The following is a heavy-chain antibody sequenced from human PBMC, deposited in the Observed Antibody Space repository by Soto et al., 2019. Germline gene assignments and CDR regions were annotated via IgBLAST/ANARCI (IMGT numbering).Heavy chain of an antibody. Sequence: GGSLSLSCAASGFTFSSYAMSWVRQAPGKGLEWVSAISGSGGSTYYADSVKGRFTISRDRSNYTVSLLLNSLRVEDTAIYYCARQRSPEGWFDPWGQGTLVTVAS. V-gene: IGHV3-23*01. J-gene: IGHJ5*02. CDR3: ARQRSPEGWFDP. D-gene: IGHD3-10*01. CDR2: ISGSGGST. CDR1: GFTFSSYA.